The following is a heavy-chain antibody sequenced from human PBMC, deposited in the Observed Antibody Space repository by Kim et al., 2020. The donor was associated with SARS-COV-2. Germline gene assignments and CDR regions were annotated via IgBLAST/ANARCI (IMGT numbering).Heavy chain of an antibody. CDR1: GGSISSSSYY. CDR3: ARLRQLVRFNWFDP. CDR2: IYYSGST. V-gene: IGHV4-39*01. D-gene: IGHD6-6*01. J-gene: IGHJ5*02. Sequence: SETLSLTCTVSGGSISSSSYYWGWIRQPPGKGLEWIGSIYYSGSTYYNPSLKSRVTISVDTSKNQFSLKLSSVTAADTAVYYCARLRQLVRFNWFDPWGQGTLVTVSS.